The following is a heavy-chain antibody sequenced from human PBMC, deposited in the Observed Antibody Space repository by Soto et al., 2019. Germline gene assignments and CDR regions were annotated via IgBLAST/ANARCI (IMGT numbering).Heavy chain of an antibody. CDR2: ISSSGSHM. D-gene: IGHD6-19*01. Sequence: EVPLVESGGGLVKPGGSLRLSCVASTFNRTKYSMNWVRLAPGKGLEWVSFISSSGSHMYYADSVTGRFTIARDNAKNSLFLQMNSLRAEDTAIYLCARDDLEKQSLVRSNYYGMDVWGQGTTVTVSS. CDR3: ARDDLEKQSLVRSNYYGMDV. V-gene: IGHV3-21*01. J-gene: IGHJ6*02. CDR1: TFNRTKYS.